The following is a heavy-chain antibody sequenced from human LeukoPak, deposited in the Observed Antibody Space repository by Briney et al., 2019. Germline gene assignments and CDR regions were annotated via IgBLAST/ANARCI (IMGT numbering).Heavy chain of an antibody. V-gene: IGHV4-31*11. D-gene: IGHD2-21*02. J-gene: IGHJ3*02. CDR2: ISNSGTT. CDR3: ARDVVVTSSPDAFDI. Sequence: SETLSLTCAVSGDSVSSGGYYWTWIRQHPGKGLEWIVYISNSGTTSYNPSLRSRVTISVDTSNNHFSLRLTSVTAADTAVYYCARDVVVTSSPDAFDIWGQGTMVTVSS. CDR1: GDSVSSGGYY.